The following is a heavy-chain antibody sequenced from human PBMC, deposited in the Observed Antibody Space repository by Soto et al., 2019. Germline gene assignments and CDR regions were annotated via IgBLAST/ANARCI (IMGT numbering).Heavy chain of an antibody. CDR1: GYTFTASY. CDR2: INPDSGIT. D-gene: IGHD1-1*01. V-gene: IGHV1-2*02. CDR3: VRDTGRSLASVRFDA. J-gene: IGHJ4*02. Sequence: SVKGSCKASGYTFTASYIHWRRQAPGQGLEWMGWINPDSGITNYARKFQGRVTLTGDTSISTAYMELNTLKSDDSALYYCVRDTGRSLASVRFDAWGQGTLVTVYS.